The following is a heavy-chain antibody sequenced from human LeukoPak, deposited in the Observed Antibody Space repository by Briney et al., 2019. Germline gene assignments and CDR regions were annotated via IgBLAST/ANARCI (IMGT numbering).Heavy chain of an antibody. V-gene: IGHV5-51*01. D-gene: IGHD5-24*01. CDR2: IYPGGSET. Sequence: GESLKISCKGLGYSFSSYWNACVRQRPGKGLEWMGIIYPGGSETRYDPSFQGQVTISADMSTSTAYLQWSSLRASDTAMYYCARASRDGYNQNFDHWGQGTLVTVSS. CDR3: ARASRDGYNQNFDH. CDR1: GYSFSSYW. J-gene: IGHJ4*02.